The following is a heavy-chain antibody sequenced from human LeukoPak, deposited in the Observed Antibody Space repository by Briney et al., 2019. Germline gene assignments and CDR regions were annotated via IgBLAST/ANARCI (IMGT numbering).Heavy chain of an antibody. Sequence: GGSLRLSCAASGFTVSSNYMSWVRQAPGKGLEWVSVIYSGGSTYYADSVKGRFTISRDNSKNTLYLQMNSLRAEGTAVYYCAREMIYSSKYYYGMDVWGQGTTVTVSS. J-gene: IGHJ6*02. D-gene: IGHD4-11*01. CDR1: GFTVSSNY. V-gene: IGHV3-53*01. CDR2: IYSGGST. CDR3: AREMIYSSKYYYGMDV.